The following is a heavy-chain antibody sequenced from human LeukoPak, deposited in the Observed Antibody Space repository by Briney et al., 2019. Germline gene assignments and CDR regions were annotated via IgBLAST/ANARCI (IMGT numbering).Heavy chain of an antibody. CDR2: INTNTGNP. Sequence: ASVKVSCKASGYTFTSYAMNWVRQAPGQGLEWMGWINTNTGNPTYAQGFTGRFVSSLDTSVSTAYLQISSLKAEDTAVYYCARTVVTHYYYYGMDVWGQGTTVTVSS. CDR1: GYTFTSYA. J-gene: IGHJ6*02. V-gene: IGHV7-4-1*02. D-gene: IGHD4-23*01. CDR3: ARTVVTHYYYYGMDV.